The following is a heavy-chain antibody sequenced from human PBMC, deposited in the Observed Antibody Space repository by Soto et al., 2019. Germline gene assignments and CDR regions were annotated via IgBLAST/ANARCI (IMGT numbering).Heavy chain of an antibody. CDR1: GYTFTVYY. CDR2: INPNSGGT. Sequence: ASVKVSCKASGYTFTVYYMHWVRQAPGQGLEWMGWINPNSGGTNYAQKFQGWVTMTRDTSISTAYMELSRLRSDDTAVYYCARDFTMVRGVIQWGMDVWGQGTTVTVSS. J-gene: IGHJ6*02. V-gene: IGHV1-2*04. CDR3: ARDFTMVRGVIQWGMDV. D-gene: IGHD3-10*01.